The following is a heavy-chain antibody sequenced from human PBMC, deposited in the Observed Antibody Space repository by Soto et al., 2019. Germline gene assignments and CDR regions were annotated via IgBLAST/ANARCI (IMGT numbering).Heavy chain of an antibody. CDR1: GFTFSSYA. D-gene: IGHD1-26*01. CDR3: AKDGKVVPTWHDAFDF. V-gene: IGHV3-23*01. CDR2: ISGSGGST. Sequence: GGSLRLSCAASGFTFSSYAMSWVRQAPGKGLEWVSAISGSGGSTYYADSVKGRFTISRDNSKNTLYLQMNSLRAEDTAVYYCAKDGKVVPTWHDAFDFRGQGTLVTVS. J-gene: IGHJ3*01.